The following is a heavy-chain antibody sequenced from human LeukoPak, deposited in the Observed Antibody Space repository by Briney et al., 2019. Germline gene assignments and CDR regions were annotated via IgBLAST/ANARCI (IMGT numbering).Heavy chain of an antibody. CDR1: GFTFSTYT. Sequence: GGSLRLSCAASGFTFSTYTLHWVRQAPGKGLEWVAIISYDGNNKYYADSVMGRFTISRDNSKNTLYLQMNSLRAEDTAVYYCASSGYSSSWPTGGHWFDPWGQGTLVTVSS. CDR3: ASSGYSSSWPTGGHWFDP. J-gene: IGHJ5*02. V-gene: IGHV3-30-3*01. CDR2: ISYDGNNK. D-gene: IGHD6-13*01.